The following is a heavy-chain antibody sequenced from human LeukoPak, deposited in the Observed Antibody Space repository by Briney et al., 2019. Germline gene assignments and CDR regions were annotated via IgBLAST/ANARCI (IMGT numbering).Heavy chain of an antibody. CDR3: ARGANYYDSSGYYSL. Sequence: ASVKVSCKASGGTFSSYAISWVRQAPGQGLEWMGGIIPIFGTANYAQKFQGRVTITTDESTGTAYMELSSLRSEDTAVYYCARGANYYDSSGYYSLWGQGTLVTVSS. CDR2: IIPIFGTA. CDR1: GGTFSSYA. V-gene: IGHV1-69*05. J-gene: IGHJ4*02. D-gene: IGHD3-22*01.